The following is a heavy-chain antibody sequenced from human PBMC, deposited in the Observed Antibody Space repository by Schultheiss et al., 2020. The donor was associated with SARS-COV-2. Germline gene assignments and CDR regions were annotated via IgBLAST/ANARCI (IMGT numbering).Heavy chain of an antibody. Sequence: GGSLRLSCAASGFTFSSYAMSWVRQAPGKGLEWVSSISSSSSYIYYADSVKGRFTISRDNSKNTLYLQMSSLRAEDTAVYYCVKDQAHLGYCSGGSCYSYYYYGMDVWGQGTTVTVSS. CDR2: ISSSSSYI. D-gene: IGHD2-15*01. V-gene: IGHV3-21*01. CDR3: VKDQAHLGYCSGGSCYSYYYYGMDV. CDR1: GFTFSSYA. J-gene: IGHJ6*02.